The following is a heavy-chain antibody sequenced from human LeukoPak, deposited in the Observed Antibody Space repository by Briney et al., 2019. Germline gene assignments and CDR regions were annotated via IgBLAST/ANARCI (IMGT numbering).Heavy chain of an antibody. CDR2: IYYSGST. J-gene: IGHJ6*02. Sequence: SQTLSLTCTVSGGSISSGDYYWSWIRQPPGKGLEWIGYIYYSGSTYYNPSLKSRVTISVDTSKNQFSLKVRSVTAADTAVYYCARLQHDSGYLYGMDVWGQGTTVIVSS. CDR1: GGSISSGDYY. D-gene: IGHD1-26*01. V-gene: IGHV4-30-4*01. CDR3: ARLQHDSGYLYGMDV.